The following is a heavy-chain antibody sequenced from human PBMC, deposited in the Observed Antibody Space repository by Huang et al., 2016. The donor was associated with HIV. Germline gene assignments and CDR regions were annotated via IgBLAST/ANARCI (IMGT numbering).Heavy chain of an antibody. D-gene: IGHD6-19*01. CDR1: GGSISGSRYY. V-gene: IGHV4-39*01. J-gene: IGHJ6*03. Sequence: QLQLQESGPGPVKPSATLSLTCSVSGGSISGSRYYWGWFRQPPGKGLEWIGSIYYRGASHYSPSLKSRVTISVDTSKNQFSLKLSSVTAADTAVYYCARGQSGPSQWLASLGNYYYYMDVWGKGTTVTVSS. CDR3: ARGQSGPSQWLASLGNYYYYMDV. CDR2: IYYRGAS.